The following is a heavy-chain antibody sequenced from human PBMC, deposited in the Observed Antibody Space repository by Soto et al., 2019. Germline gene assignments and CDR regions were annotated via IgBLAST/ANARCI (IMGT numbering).Heavy chain of an antibody. D-gene: IGHD3-22*01. CDR1: GGSISSTSYY. V-gene: IGHV4-39*01. CDR3: ARSMTYYYDSSGYP. CDR2: IYYSGST. J-gene: IGHJ5*02. Sequence: PSETLSLTCTVSGGSISSTSYYLGWIRKPPGKGLEWIGSIYYSGSTYYNPSLKSRVTISVDTSKNQFSLKLSSVTAADTAVYYCARSMTYYYDSSGYPWGQGTLVTVSS.